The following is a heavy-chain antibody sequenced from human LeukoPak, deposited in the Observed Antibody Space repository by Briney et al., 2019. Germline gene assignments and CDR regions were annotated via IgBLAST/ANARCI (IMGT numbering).Heavy chain of an antibody. CDR2: IKQDESEK. Sequence: GGSLRLSCVASGFTFSSYWMSWVRQAPGKGLEWVAIIKQDESEKYYVASVKGRFTISRDNAKNSLFLQMNSLRAEDTALYYCAGGGDYSIKYFQHWGQGTLVTVSS. J-gene: IGHJ1*01. CDR1: GFTFSSYW. V-gene: IGHV3-7*03. D-gene: IGHD4-17*01. CDR3: AGGGDYSIKYFQH.